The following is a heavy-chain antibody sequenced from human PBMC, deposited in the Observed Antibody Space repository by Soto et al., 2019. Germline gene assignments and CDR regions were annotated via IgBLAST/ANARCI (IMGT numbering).Heavy chain of an antibody. CDR1: GGTFSSYA. V-gene: IGHV1-69*12. Sequence: QVQLVQSGAEVKKPGSSVKVSCKASGGTFSSYAISWVRQAPGQGLEWMGGIIPIFGTANYAQKFQGRVTITADEPTSTAYMELSSLRSEDTAVYSCAGTHVRQVGVGYFDYWGQGTLVTVSS. J-gene: IGHJ4*02. CDR3: AGTHVRQVGVGYFDY. D-gene: IGHD3-3*01. CDR2: IIPIFGTA.